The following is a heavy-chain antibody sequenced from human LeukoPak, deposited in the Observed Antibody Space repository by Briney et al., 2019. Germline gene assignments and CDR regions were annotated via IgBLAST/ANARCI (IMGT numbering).Heavy chain of an antibody. CDR3: ARDRMGAILYFDS. D-gene: IGHD1-26*01. CDR2: IYSDGIST. Sequence: GGSLRLSCAASGFTFSSYWMHWVRQAPGKGLVWVSRIYSDGISTSYADSVKGRFTISRDNSKNTLYLQVNSLRAEDTAVYYCARDRMGAILYFDSWGQGTLVTVSS. V-gene: IGHV3-74*01. J-gene: IGHJ4*02. CDR1: GFTFSSYW.